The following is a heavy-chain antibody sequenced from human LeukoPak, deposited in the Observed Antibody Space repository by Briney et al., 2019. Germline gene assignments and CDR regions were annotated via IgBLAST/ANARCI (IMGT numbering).Heavy chain of an antibody. J-gene: IGHJ6*02. Sequence: ASVKVSCKAPGYTFTGYYMHWVRQAPGQGLEWMGWINPNSGGTNYAQKFQGWVTMTRDTSISTAYMELSRLRSDDTAVYYCARDDSLYCSGGSCYRDLGYYYGMDVWGQGTTVTVSS. D-gene: IGHD2-15*01. V-gene: IGHV1-2*04. CDR3: ARDDSLYCSGGSCYRDLGYYYGMDV. CDR1: GYTFTGYY. CDR2: INPNSGGT.